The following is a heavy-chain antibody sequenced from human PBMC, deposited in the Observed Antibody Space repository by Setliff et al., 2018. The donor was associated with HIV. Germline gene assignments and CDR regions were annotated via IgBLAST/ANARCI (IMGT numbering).Heavy chain of an antibody. CDR3: ASAGPYCGDDCPYNWLTP. CDR1: GGSISSDNW. Sequence: PSETLSLTCAVSGGSISSDNWWTWVRQPPGKGLEWIGEIYHSEYTNYNASLKSRVSMSVDTSKTLFSLTLRSVTAADTAVYYCASAGPYCGDDCPYNWLTPWGQGTLVTVSS. J-gene: IGHJ5*02. CDR2: IYHSEYT. V-gene: IGHV4-4*02. D-gene: IGHD2-21*02.